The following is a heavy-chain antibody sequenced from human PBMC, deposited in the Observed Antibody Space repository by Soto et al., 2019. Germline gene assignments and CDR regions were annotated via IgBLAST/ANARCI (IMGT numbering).Heavy chain of an antibody. Sequence: ASVKVSCKASGYSFLSHGISWVRQAPGQGLEWLGWISPNNGNTNYAQKLQGRVTMTTDKSTSTAYMDLRGLRSDDTAAYYCASTVHSSSARELDYWGQGPLVTVSS. V-gene: IGHV1-18*01. CDR1: GYSFLSHG. J-gene: IGHJ4*02. D-gene: IGHD6-6*01. CDR3: ASTVHSSSARELDY. CDR2: ISPNNGNT.